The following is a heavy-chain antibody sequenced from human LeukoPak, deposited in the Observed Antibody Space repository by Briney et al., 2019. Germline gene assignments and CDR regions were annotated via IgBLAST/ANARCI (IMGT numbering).Heavy chain of an antibody. CDR2: IYHSGST. D-gene: IGHD6-19*01. V-gene: IGHV4-38-2*01. Sequence: PSETLSLTCAVSGYSISSGYYWGWIRQPPGKGLEWIGSIYHSGSTYYIPSLKSRVTISVDTSKNQFSLKLSSVTAADTAVYYCARGWDSSGWYILFGYWGQGTLVTVSS. J-gene: IGHJ4*02. CDR3: ARGWDSSGWYILFGY. CDR1: GYSISSGYY.